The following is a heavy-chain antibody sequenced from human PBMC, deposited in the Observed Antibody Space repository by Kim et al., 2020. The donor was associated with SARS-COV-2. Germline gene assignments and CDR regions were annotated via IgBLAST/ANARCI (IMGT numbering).Heavy chain of an antibody. CDR1: GGSFSGYY. J-gene: IGHJ4*02. CDR3: ARCYGSGVPGEY. CDR2: INHSGST. D-gene: IGHD3-10*01. V-gene: IGHV4-34*01. Sequence: SETLSLTCAVYGGSFSGYYWTWIRQTPGKGLEWIGEINHSGSTNYNPSLRSRATVSVDTSKNQFSLEVNSMTAADTAVYYCARCYGSGVPGEYWSKGTLV.